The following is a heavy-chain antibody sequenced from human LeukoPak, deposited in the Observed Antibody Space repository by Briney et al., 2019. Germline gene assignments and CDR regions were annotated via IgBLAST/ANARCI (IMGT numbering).Heavy chain of an antibody. V-gene: IGHV5-51*01. D-gene: IGHD2-2*02. J-gene: IGHJ4*02. CDR1: GYSFTSYW. CDR3: ARTGGYCSSISCYTSGYFDY. Sequence: GESLKISCKGSGYSFTSYWIGWVRQMPGKGLEWMGINYPGDSDIRYSPSFQGQVTISADKSISTAYLQWSSLKASDTAMYYCARTGGYCSSISCYTSGYFDYWGQGTLVTVSS. CDR2: NYPGDSDI.